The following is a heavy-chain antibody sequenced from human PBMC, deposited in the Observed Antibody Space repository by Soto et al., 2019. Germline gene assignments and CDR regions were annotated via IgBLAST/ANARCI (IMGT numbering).Heavy chain of an antibody. CDR1: GGTFSSYA. V-gene: IGHV1-69*01. D-gene: IGHD6-13*01. J-gene: IGHJ6*02. CDR3: ARDRGIAANYYYYGMDV. Sequence: QVQLVQSGAEVKKPGSSVKVSCKASGGTFSSYAISWVRQAPGQGLEWMGGIIPIFGTANYAQKFQGRVTITADESTSTAYMELSSLRSEDTAVYYCARDRGIAANYYYYGMDVWGQGTTVTVSS. CDR2: IIPIFGTA.